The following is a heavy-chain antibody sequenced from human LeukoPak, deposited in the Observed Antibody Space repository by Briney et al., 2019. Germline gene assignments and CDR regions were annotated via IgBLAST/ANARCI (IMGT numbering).Heavy chain of an antibody. V-gene: IGHV1-2*04. CDR1: GYTLTELS. D-gene: IGHD5-18*01. CDR2: INPNSGGT. J-gene: IGHJ4*02. Sequence: ASVKVSCKVSGYTLTELSMHWVRQAPGQGLEWMGWINPNSGGTNYAQKFQGWVTMTRDTSISTAYMELSRLRSDDTAVYYCASRRDTAMVTIDYWGQGTLVTVSS. CDR3: ASRRDTAMVTIDY.